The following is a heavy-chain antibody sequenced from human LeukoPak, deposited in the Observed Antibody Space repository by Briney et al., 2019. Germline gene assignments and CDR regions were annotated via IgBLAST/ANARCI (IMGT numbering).Heavy chain of an antibody. J-gene: IGHJ5*02. Sequence: GGSLRLSCAASGFTFDDYAMHWVRQAPGKGLEWVSGISWNGGTIGYADSVKGRFTISRDNAKNSLYLQMNSLRAEDTAVYYCAKDGRSPVLYWFDPWGQGTLVTVSS. CDR3: AKDGRSPVLYWFDP. CDR1: GFTFDDYA. CDR2: ISWNGGTI. V-gene: IGHV3-9*01.